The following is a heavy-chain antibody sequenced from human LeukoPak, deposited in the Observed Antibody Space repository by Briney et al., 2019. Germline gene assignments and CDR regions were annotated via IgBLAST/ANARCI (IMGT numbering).Heavy chain of an antibody. V-gene: IGHV4-30-4*08. D-gene: IGHD2-2*01. CDR3: ARESTSCPQRCAFDI. Sequence: SSETLSLTCTVSGGSISSGDYYWSWIRQPPGKGLEWIGYIYYSGSTYYNPSLKSRVTISVDTSKNQFSLKLSSVTAADTAVYYCARESTSCPQRCAFDIWGQGTMVTVSS. CDR1: GGSISSGDYY. CDR2: IYYSGST. J-gene: IGHJ3*02.